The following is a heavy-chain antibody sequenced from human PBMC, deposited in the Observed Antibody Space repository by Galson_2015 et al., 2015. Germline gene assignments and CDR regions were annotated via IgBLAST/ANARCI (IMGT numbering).Heavy chain of an antibody. V-gene: IGHV3-48*03. D-gene: IGHD3-10*01. CDR2: ITRSGTTK. Sequence: SLRLSCAASGFTFGSYEMNWVRQAPGKGLEWISYITRSGTTKHYADSVKGRFTISRDKAKSSMFLEMNSLRADDTGVYYCAREGTSDGFDIWGQGTMVTVSS. J-gene: IGHJ3*02. CDR3: AREGTSDGFDI. CDR1: GFTFGSYE.